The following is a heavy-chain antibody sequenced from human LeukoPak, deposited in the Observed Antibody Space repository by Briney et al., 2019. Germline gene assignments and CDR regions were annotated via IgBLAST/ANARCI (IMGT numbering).Heavy chain of an antibody. D-gene: IGHD3-16*01. CDR2: IYYSGST. CDR3: ARDRGGY. Sequence: SETLSLTCTVSGGSISSHYWSWIRRPPGKGLEWIGYIYYSGSTNYNPSLKSRVTISVDTSKNQFSLKLSSVTAADTAVYYCARDRGGYWGQGTLVTVSS. CDR1: GGSISSHY. J-gene: IGHJ4*02. V-gene: IGHV4-59*11.